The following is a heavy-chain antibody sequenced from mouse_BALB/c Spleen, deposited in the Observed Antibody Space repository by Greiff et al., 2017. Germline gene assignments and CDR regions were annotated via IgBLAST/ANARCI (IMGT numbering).Heavy chain of an antibody. V-gene: IGHV1-9*01. Sequence: VNVVESGAELMKPGASVKISCKATGYTFSSYWIEWVKQRPGHGLEWIGEILPGSGSTNYNEKFKGKATFTADTSSNTAYMQLSSLTSEDSAVYYCARLKTFDYWGQGTTLTVSS. CDR2: ILPGSGST. CDR3: ARLKTFDY. J-gene: IGHJ2*01. CDR1: GYTFSSYW.